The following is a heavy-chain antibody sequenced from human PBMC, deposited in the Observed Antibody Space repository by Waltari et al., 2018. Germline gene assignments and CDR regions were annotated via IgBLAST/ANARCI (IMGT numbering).Heavy chain of an antibody. CDR1: GGTSTNEG. J-gene: IGHJ3*02. D-gene: IGHD3-16*01. V-gene: IGHV1-69*04. CDR2: ISPNLGIP. CDR3: ARDGGRPDAAFDI. Sequence: QVQLVQSGAEVRKPGPSVKGSCKASGGTSTNEGINWVRQAPGQGLEWMGRISPNLGIPNYAQKFHGRVTISADTSTNTAYMEVHSLASDDTAVFYCARDGGRPDAAFDIWGQGTLITVS.